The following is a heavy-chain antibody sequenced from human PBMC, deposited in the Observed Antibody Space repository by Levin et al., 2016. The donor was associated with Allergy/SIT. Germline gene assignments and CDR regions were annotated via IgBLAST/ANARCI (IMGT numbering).Heavy chain of an antibody. Sequence: SETLSLTCAISGDSVSSNSAAWNWIRQSPSRGLEWLGRTYYRSKWYNDYAVSVKSRITINPDTSKNQFSLQLNSVTPEDTAVYYCARDSSGWYGVRYYYYGMDVWGQGTTVTVSS. J-gene: IGHJ6*02. CDR2: TYYRSKWYN. D-gene: IGHD6-19*01. CDR1: GDSVSSNSAA. V-gene: IGHV6-1*01. CDR3: ARDSSGWYGVRYYYYGMDV.